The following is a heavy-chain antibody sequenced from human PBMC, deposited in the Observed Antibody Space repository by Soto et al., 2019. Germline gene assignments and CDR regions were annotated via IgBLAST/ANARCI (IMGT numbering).Heavy chain of an antibody. D-gene: IGHD2-15*01. CDR2: ISGSGGST. Sequence: GGSLRLSCAASGFTFSSYAMSWVRQAPGRGLEWVSAISGSGGSTYYADSVKGRFTISRYNSKNTLYLQMNSLRAEDTAVYYCAKDGWADCSGGSCYNNIWGQGTMVTVSS. CDR1: GFTFSSYA. J-gene: IGHJ3*02. V-gene: IGHV3-23*01. CDR3: AKDGWADCSGGSCYNNI.